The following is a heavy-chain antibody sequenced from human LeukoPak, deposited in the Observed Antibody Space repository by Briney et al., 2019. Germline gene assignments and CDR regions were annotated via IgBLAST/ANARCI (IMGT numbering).Heavy chain of an antibody. CDR3: ARGYMIVVVDWFDP. D-gene: IGHD3-22*01. J-gene: IGHJ5*02. CDR1: GYSFTGHY. CDR2: MNPNSGNT. V-gene: IGHV1-8*01. Sequence: ASVKVSCKSSGYSFTGHYMHWVRQAPGQGLEWMGWMNPNSGNTGYAQKFQGRVTITRNTSISTAYMELSSLRSEDTAVYYCARGYMIVVVDWFDPWGQGTLVTVSS.